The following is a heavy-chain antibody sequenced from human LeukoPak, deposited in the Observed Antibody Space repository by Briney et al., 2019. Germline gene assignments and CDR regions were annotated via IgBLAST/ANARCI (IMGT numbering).Heavy chain of an antibody. CDR2: INHSGST. Sequence: SETLTLTCAVYGGSFSGYYWIWIRHPPGKGLEGIGEINHSGSTNYNPFRKSRVTISVDTSKNQFSLKLSSVTAEDTAVYYCARRRTYGSGSLDYWGQGTLVTVSS. CDR1: GGSFSGYY. V-gene: IGHV4-34*01. J-gene: IGHJ4*02. CDR3: ARRRTYGSGSLDY. D-gene: IGHD3-10*01.